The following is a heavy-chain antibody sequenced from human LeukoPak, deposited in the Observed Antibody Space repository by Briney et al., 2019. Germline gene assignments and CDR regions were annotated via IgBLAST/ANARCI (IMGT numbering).Heavy chain of an antibody. CDR3: ARSLLIAVAGYSDY. V-gene: IGHV4-59*08. CDR2: IYYSGST. D-gene: IGHD6-19*01. Sequence: PSETLSPTFTVSVGSISSYYWSWFRQPPGKGLEWIGYIYYSGSTNYNPSLKSRVTISVATSKNQFSLKLSSVTAADTAVYYRARSLLIAVAGYSDYWGQGTLVTVSS. CDR1: VGSISSYY. J-gene: IGHJ4*02.